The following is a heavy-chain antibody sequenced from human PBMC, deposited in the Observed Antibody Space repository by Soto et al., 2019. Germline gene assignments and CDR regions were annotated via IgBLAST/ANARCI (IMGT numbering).Heavy chain of an antibody. Sequence: PGESLKISCAASGFTFSGAAMHWVRQASGKGLEWVGRIRSKANSYATAYAASVKGRFTISRDDSKNTAYLQMNSLKTEDTAVYYCLPAVAGTFSFDYWGQGTLVTVSS. CDR1: GFTFSGAA. J-gene: IGHJ4*02. CDR3: LPAVAGTFSFDY. CDR2: IRSKANSYAT. D-gene: IGHD6-19*01. V-gene: IGHV3-73*01.